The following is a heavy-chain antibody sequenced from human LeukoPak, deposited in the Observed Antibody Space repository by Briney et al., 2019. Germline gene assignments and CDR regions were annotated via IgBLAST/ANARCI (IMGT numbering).Heavy chain of an antibody. CDR1: GFTFSSYA. CDR3: ARPGYCSGGSCYTGAFDI. CDR2: ISYDGSNK. Sequence: GGSLRLSCAASGFTFSSYAMHWVRQAPGKGLEWVAVISYDGSNKYYADSVKGRFTISRDNSKNTLYLQMNSLRAEDTAVYYCARPGYCSGGSCYTGAFDIWGQGTMVTVSS. V-gene: IGHV3-30-3*01. D-gene: IGHD2-15*01. J-gene: IGHJ3*02.